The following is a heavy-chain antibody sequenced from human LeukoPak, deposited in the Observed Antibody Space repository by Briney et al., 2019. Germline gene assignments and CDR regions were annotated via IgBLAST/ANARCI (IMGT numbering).Heavy chain of an antibody. CDR2: INPNSGGT. D-gene: IGHD2-15*01. CDR1: GYTFTGYY. V-gene: IGHV1-2*02. CDR3: AKAPVTTCRGAFCYPFDY. J-gene: IGHJ4*02. Sequence: ASVKVSCKASGYTFTGYYMHWVRQAPGQGLEWMGWINPNSGGTNYAQKFQGRVTMTRDTSISTAYMELSRLRPEDAAVHYCAKAPVTTCRGAFCYPFDYWGLGTLVTVSS.